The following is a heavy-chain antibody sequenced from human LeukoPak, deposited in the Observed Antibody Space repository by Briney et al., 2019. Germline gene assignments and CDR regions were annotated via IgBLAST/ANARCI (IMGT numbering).Heavy chain of an antibody. CDR1: GFTFSSYW. CDR3: AGWVATIRWGYYFDY. D-gene: IGHD5-12*01. Sequence: GGSLRLSCAASGFTFSSYWMSWVRQAPGKGLEWVANIKQDGSEKYYVDSVKGRFTISRDDAKNSLYLQMNSLRAEDTGVYYCAGWVATIRWGYYFDYWGQGTLVTVSS. V-gene: IGHV3-7*03. J-gene: IGHJ4*02. CDR2: IKQDGSEK.